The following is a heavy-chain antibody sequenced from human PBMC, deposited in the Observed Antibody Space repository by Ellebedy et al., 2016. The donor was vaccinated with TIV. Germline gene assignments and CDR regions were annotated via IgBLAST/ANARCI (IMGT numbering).Heavy chain of an antibody. V-gene: IGHV3-30-3*01. CDR2: ISYDGSNK. CDR3: ARDQGGGWEPDYYYYGMDV. CDR1: GFTFSAYA. J-gene: IGHJ6*02. D-gene: IGHD1-26*01. Sequence: GGSLRLXCAASGFTFSAYAMHWVRQAPGKGLEWVALISYDGSNKYYTDSVKGRFTISRDSSKNTLYLQMNSLRADDTAVYYCARDQGGGWEPDYYYYGMDVWGQGTTVTVSS.